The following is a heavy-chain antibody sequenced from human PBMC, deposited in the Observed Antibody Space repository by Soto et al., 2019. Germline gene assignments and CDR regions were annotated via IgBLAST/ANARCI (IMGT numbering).Heavy chain of an antibody. V-gene: IGHV1-3*05. CDR1: GYTITTYP. CDR3: ATDRGGYCSGGSCTEAWFDP. Sequence: QVQLVQSGAEEKKPGASVKVSCKASGYTITTYPMKWLRQAPGQRPEWMGWINVGNGGTKYSQKFQGRVSITRDTSASTAYMQLSRLRSDDTAVYYCATDRGGYCSGGSCTEAWFDPWGQGTLVTVTS. J-gene: IGHJ5*02. D-gene: IGHD2-15*01. CDR2: INVGNGGT.